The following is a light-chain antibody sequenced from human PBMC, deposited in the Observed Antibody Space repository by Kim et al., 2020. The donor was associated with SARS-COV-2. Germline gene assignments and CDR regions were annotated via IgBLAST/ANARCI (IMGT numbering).Light chain of an antibody. CDR2: YVS. J-gene: IGLJ2*01. Sequence: QSAMTQPASVSGTPGQSITISCTGTSSDVGGYNYFSWYQQHPGKAPKLMIYYVSKRPSGVSNRFSFSNSGNPASLTISGLQAEDEADYYCSSYTSSSTVFGGGTQLTVL. CDR3: SSYTSSSTV. CDR1: SSDVGGYNY. V-gene: IGLV2-14*01.